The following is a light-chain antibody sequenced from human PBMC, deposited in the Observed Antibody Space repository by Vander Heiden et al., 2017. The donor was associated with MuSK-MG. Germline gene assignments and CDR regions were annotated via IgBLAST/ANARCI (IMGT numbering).Light chain of an antibody. Sequence: SAPTQPASVSGSPGPPIPISCTGTTSYVGSSTYVSWFQQYPAKAPSLVISGVSNRPSGVSHRFSGSKSGNTASLTITGLQAEDEAYYYCAPYIGNIALVFGAGTKVTVL. CDR1: TSYVGSSTY. CDR3: APYIGNIALV. J-gene: IGLJ1*01. CDR2: GVS. V-gene: IGLV2-14*01.